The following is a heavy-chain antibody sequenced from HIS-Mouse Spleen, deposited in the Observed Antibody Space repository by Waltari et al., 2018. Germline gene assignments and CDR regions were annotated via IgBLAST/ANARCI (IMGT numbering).Heavy chain of an antibody. D-gene: IGHD3-3*01. Sequence: QVQLVQSGAEVKKPGASVKVSCKASGYTFTSYGISWVRQPPGQGLEWMGWISADNGNTNYEQKLQGRVTMTTDTSTCTAYMELGSLRSDDTAVYSCARGYDFWSGSNAFDIWGQGTMVTVSS. CDR3: ARGYDFWSGSNAFDI. CDR2: ISADNGNT. CDR1: GYTFTSYG. V-gene: IGHV1-18*01. J-gene: IGHJ3*02.